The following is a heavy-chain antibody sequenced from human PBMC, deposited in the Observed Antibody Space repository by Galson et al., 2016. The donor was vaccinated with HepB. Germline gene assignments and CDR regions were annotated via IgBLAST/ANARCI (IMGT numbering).Heavy chain of an antibody. V-gene: IGHV4-61*01. CDR1: GDSVSRGRYY. J-gene: IGHJ5*02. Sequence: SETLSLTCSVSGDSVSRGRYYWSWIRQPPGKGLEWIGYIYYSGSANYNPSLRSRVTISIDRSNNQFSLKLTSANAADTAVYYCARGEYDILTGFFLDPWGQGILVAVSS. D-gene: IGHD3-9*01. CDR3: ARGEYDILTGFFLDP. CDR2: IYYSGSA.